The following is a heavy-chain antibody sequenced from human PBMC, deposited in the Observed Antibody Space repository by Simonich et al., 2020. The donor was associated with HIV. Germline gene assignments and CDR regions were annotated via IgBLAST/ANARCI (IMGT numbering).Heavy chain of an antibody. CDR2: INHSGST. CDR1: GGSFSGYY. J-gene: IGHJ4*02. Sequence: QVQLQQWGAGLLKPSETLSLTCAVYGGSFSGYYWIWIRQAPGKGLEWIGEINHSGSTTYNPSLKSRVTISVDTSKNQFSLKLTSVTAADTAVYYCAREKGSSYDYWGQGTLVTVSS. D-gene: IGHD6-13*01. CDR3: AREKGSSYDY. V-gene: IGHV4-34*01.